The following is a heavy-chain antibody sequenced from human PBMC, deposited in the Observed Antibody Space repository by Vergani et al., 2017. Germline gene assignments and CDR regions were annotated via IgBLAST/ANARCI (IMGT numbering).Heavy chain of an antibody. J-gene: IGHJ5*02. CDR3: ARGMVYASSTNXFDP. V-gene: IGHV4-34*01. CDR2: INHSGST. CDR1: GGSFSGYY. D-gene: IGHD2-8*01. Sequence: QVQLQQWGAGLLKPSETLSLTCAVYGGSFSGYYWSWIRQPPGKGLEWIGEINHSGSTNYNPSLKSRVTISVDTSKNQFSLKLSSVTAADTAVYYCARGMVYASSTNXFDPWGQGTLVTVSS.